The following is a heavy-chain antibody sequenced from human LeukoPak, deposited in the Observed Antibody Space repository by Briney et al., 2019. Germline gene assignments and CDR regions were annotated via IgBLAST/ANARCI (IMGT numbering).Heavy chain of an antibody. V-gene: IGHV3-23*01. CDR2: ISGSGGST. CDR3: ARERPDYDFWSGYLGVVDY. J-gene: IGHJ4*02. Sequence: GGSLRLSCAASGFTFSSYAMSWVRQAPGKGLEWVSAISGSGGSTYYADSVKGRFTISRDNSKSTLYLQMNSLRAEDTAVYYCARERPDYDFWSGYLGVVDYWGQGTLVTVSS. D-gene: IGHD3-3*01. CDR1: GFTFSSYA.